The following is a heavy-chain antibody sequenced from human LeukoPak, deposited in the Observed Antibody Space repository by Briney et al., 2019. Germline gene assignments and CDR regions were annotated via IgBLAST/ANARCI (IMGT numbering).Heavy chain of an antibody. CDR1: GYTFTGYY. D-gene: IGHD2-2*01. Sequence: GASVKVSCKASGYTFTGYYMHWVRQAPGQGLEWMGWINPNSGGTNYAQKFQGWVTMTRDTSISTDYMELSRLRSDDTAVYYCAREGRGYCSSTSCYELGGFDYWGQGTLVTVSS. CDR2: INPNSGGT. CDR3: AREGRGYCSSTSCYELGGFDY. J-gene: IGHJ4*02. V-gene: IGHV1-2*04.